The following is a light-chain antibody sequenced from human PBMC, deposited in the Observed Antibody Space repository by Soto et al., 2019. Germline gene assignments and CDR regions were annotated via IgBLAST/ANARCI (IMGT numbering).Light chain of an antibody. CDR2: NTS. J-gene: IGKJ4*01. CDR1: QSVSSN. CDR3: QPYNNWPLT. Sequence: EIVMTQSPATLSVPPGERATRSCRASQSVSSNLAWYQQKPGQAPRLLIYNTSTRATGVPARFSGSRSGPEFTLTINSLQSEDFAIYYCQPYNNWPLTFGGGTKVDIK. V-gene: IGKV3-15*01.